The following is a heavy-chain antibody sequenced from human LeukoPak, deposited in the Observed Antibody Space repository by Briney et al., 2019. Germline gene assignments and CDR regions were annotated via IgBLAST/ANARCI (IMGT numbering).Heavy chain of an antibody. J-gene: IGHJ4*02. CDR3: VDIVVVPAAATSDY. CDR2: ISGSGGST. CDR1: GFTFSSYA. V-gene: IGHV3-23*01. Sequence: GALRLSCAASGFTFSSYAMSWVRQAPGKGLEWVSAISGSGGSTYYADSVKGRFTISRDNSKNTLYLQMNSPRAEDTAVYYCVDIVVVPAAATSDYWGQGTLVTVSS. D-gene: IGHD2-2*01.